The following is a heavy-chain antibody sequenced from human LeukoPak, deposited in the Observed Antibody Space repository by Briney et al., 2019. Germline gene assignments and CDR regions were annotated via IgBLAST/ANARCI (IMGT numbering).Heavy chain of an antibody. Sequence: SETLSLTCAVYGGSFSGYYWSWIRQPPGKGLEWIGEINHSGSTNYNPSLKSRVTISVDTSKNQFSLKLSSVTAADTAVYYCARGYCTNGVCSENYCYYYMDVWGKGTTVTVSS. CDR2: INHSGST. V-gene: IGHV4-34*01. CDR1: GGSFSGYY. CDR3: ARGYCTNGVCSENYCYYYMDV. J-gene: IGHJ6*03. D-gene: IGHD2-8*01.